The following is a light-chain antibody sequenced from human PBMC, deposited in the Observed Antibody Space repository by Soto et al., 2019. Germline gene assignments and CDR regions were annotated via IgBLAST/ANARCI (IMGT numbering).Light chain of an antibody. Sequence: EIVMTQSPDTLSVSPGERATLSCRASQSVSSNLAWYQQKPGQAPRLLIYGASSRATGIPARFSGSGSGTEFTLTISSLQSEDFAVYYCQQYGSSPPYTFGQGTKLEIK. CDR3: QQYGSSPPYT. J-gene: IGKJ2*01. CDR2: GAS. CDR1: QSVSSN. V-gene: IGKV3-15*01.